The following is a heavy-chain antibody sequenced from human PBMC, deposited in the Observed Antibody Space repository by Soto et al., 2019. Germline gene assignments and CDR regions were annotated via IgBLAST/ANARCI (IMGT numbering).Heavy chain of an antibody. J-gene: IGHJ4*02. CDR3: ARQMGDFWSGYYKD. V-gene: IGHV5-51*01. CDR2: IYPGDSDT. CDR1: GYSFISYW. Sequence: GGSLQISCKGAGYSFISYWIGWVRQMTRKGLEWMGIIYPGDSDTRYSPSFQGQVTISADKSISTAYLQWSSLKASDNAMYYCARQMGDFWSGYYKDWGQGTVVTV. D-gene: IGHD3-3*01.